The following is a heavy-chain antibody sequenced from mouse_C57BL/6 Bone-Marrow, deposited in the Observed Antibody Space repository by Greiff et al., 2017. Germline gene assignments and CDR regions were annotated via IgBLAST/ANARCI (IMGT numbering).Heavy chain of an antibody. D-gene: IGHD1-2*01. V-gene: IGHV5-6*01. J-gene: IGHJ2*01. Sequence: EVQVEQSGGDLVRPGGSLKLSCAASGFTFSSYGMSWVRQTPDKRLEWVANISSCSSYTYYPDSVKGRYTISADNATNTLYLQMSSLTSEDTAIYYCASQRAGYWFDYWGQGTTLTVSS. CDR1: GFTFSSYG. CDR2: ISSCSSYT. CDR3: ASQRAGYWFDY.